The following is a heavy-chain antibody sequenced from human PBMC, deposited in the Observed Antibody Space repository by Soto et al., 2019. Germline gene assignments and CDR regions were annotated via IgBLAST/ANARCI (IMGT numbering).Heavy chain of an antibody. J-gene: IGHJ4*02. CDR1: GFIFSGSA. CDR2: ILSKAGNYAT. CDR3: IRGGSPYYYDY. V-gene: IGHV3-73*01. Sequence: EVQLVESGVGLVQPGGSLKLSCAASGFIFSGSAVHWVRQASGKGLEWVGRILSKAGNYATAYPASMKGRFTISRDDSDNTAFLQMNSLKTEDTAVYYCIRGGSPYYYDYWGQGTLVAVSS.